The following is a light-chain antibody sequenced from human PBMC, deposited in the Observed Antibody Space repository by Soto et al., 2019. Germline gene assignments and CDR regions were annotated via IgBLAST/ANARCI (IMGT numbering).Light chain of an antibody. V-gene: IGKV3-15*01. CDR2: DAS. CDR3: QQNKEWPGT. CDR1: QSVSRY. Sequence: EIVMTQSPATLSVSPGERATLCCRASQSVSRYLAWYQQKPGQAPRLLIYDASTRATGIPVRFSGSGSGTEFTLTISSLQSEDFGVYYCQQNKEWPGTFGQGTKVDIK. J-gene: IGKJ1*01.